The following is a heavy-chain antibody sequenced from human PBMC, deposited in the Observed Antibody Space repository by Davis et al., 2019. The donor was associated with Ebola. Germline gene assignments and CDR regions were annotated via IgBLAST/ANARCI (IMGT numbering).Heavy chain of an antibody. Sequence: GGSLRLSCTDSVITFSSYAMTWVRQAPGKGLEWVSAISSSGSTIYYADSVKGRFTISRDNAKNSLYLQMNSLRAEDTAVYYCARAPTYYDFWSGVLGMDVWGKGTTVTVSS. V-gene: IGHV3-21*04. CDR3: ARAPTYYDFWSGVLGMDV. CDR1: VITFSSYA. CDR2: ISSSGSTI. D-gene: IGHD3-3*01. J-gene: IGHJ6*04.